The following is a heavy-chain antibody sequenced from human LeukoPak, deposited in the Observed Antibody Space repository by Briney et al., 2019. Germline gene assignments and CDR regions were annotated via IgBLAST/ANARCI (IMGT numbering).Heavy chain of an antibody. CDR2: ISGSGGST. Sequence: GRSLRLSWAASGFTFSSYAVGWVRQAPGEVREWVSAISGSGGSTYYADSVKGRFTISRDNSKNTLYLQMNSLRAEDTAVYYCAKGDIAVAFLFDYWGQGTLVTVSS. D-gene: IGHD6-19*01. CDR1: GFTFSSYA. CDR3: AKGDIAVAFLFDY. V-gene: IGHV3-23*01. J-gene: IGHJ4*02.